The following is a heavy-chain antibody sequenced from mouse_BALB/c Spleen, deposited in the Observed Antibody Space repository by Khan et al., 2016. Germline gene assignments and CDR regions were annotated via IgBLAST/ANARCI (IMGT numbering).Heavy chain of an antibody. CDR3: ARAGYYGYLAY. CDR1: GFDFSRYW. J-gene: IGHJ3*01. CDR2: INPDSSPI. Sequence: EVQLLESGGGLVQPGGSLKLSCAASGFDFSRYWMRWVRQAPGKGLEWIGEINPDSSPINYTPSLKDKFIISRDNAKNTLDLQMSKVRSEDTALYYCARAGYYGYLAYWGQGTLVSVSA. D-gene: IGHD1-1*01. V-gene: IGHV4-1*02.